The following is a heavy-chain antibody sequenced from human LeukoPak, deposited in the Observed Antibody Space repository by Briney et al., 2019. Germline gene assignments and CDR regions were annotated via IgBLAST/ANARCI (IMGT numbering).Heavy chain of an antibody. Sequence: PSETLSLTCSVSGGSVSSGISYWSWIRQPPGKGLELIGYIYNSGSTNYNPSLKSRVTISVDTSKNLFSLKLSSVTAADTAVYCCARDRTMTTPEVWGQGTLVTVSS. D-gene: IGHD4-17*01. CDR3: ARDRTMTTPEV. V-gene: IGHV4-61*01. CDR1: GGSVSSGISY. CDR2: IYNSGST. J-gene: IGHJ4*02.